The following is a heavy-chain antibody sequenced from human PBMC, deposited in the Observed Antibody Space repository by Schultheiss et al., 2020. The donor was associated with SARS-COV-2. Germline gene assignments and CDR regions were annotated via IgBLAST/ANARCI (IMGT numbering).Heavy chain of an antibody. Sequence: SETLSLTCTVSGGSISSGSYYWSWIRQPPGKGLEWIGRIYTSGSTNYNPSLKSRVTISVDTSKNQFSLKLSSVTAADTAVYYCARAEKGTGLYYYGSGGSFDPWGQGTLVTVSS. CDR1: GGSISSGSYY. J-gene: IGHJ5*02. D-gene: IGHD3-10*01. V-gene: IGHV4-61*01. CDR2: IYTSGST. CDR3: ARAEKGTGLYYYGSGGSFDP.